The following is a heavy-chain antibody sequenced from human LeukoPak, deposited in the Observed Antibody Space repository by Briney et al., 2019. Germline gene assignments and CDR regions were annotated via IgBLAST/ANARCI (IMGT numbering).Heavy chain of an antibody. CDR2: IYSSGST. D-gene: IGHD2-21*02. CDR1: GGSISISSYY. V-gene: IGHV4-39*07. Sequence: SETLSLTCTVSGGSISISSYYWGWIRGPPGRGLEWFGSIYSSGSTTYNPSLKSRVTISVDKSKNQFSLKLSSVTAADTAVYYCARVDVAYCGGDCYYWGQGTLVTVSS. CDR3: ARVDVAYCGGDCYY. J-gene: IGHJ4*02.